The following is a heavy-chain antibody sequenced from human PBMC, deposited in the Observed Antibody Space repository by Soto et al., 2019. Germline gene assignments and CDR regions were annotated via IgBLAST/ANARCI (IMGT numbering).Heavy chain of an antibody. V-gene: IGHV3-15*02. CDR3: TAWRRDTSWTSVSCYGGGSY. Sequence: EVPLVESGGALVKPGESLTLSCAASGFTCNSAWITWVRQDPGKGLEWVGRIKSWTDGGRVDSAAPVKGRCTIFRDDSQTTSSLQMYSLKSEDTAVYYCTAWRRDTSWTSVSCYGGGSYSGPGTLVTVSS. CDR2: IKSWTDGGRV. J-gene: IGHJ4*02. D-gene: IGHD5-18*01. CDR1: GFTCNSAW.